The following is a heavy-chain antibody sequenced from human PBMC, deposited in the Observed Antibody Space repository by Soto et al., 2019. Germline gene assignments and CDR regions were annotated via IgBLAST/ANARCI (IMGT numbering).Heavy chain of an antibody. CDR2: IYSGGST. CDR3: ARESGYSSGWYDY. V-gene: IGHV3-53*01. CDR1: GFTVSSNY. D-gene: IGHD6-19*01. Sequence: GGSLRLSCAASGFTVSSNYMSWVRQAPGKGLEWVSVIYSGGSTYYADSVKGRFTISRDNSKNTLYLQMNSLRAEDTAVYYCARESGYSSGWYDYWGQGTLVTVSS. J-gene: IGHJ4*02.